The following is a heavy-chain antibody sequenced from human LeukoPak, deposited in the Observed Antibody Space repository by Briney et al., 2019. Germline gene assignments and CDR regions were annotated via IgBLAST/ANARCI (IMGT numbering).Heavy chain of an antibody. CDR1: GGSISSSSSY. J-gene: IGHJ4*02. Sequence: PSETLSLTCTVSGGSISSSSSYWAWIRQPPGKGLEWIGSSYYTGSTYRNPSLKSRFTISVDTSKNQFSLKLSSVTAADTAVYYCARQPYMLGAYYFDYWGQGTLVTVSS. V-gene: IGHV4-39*01. D-gene: IGHD1-26*01. CDR3: ARQPYMLGAYYFDY. CDR2: SYYTGST.